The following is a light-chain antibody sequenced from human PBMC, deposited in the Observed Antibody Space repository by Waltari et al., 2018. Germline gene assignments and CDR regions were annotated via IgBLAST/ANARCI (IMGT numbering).Light chain of an antibody. CDR3: QQRSAWPLT. CDR2: DAS. Sequence: EIVLPQSPATLSLSPGETAPLSCSASQSIGPYLAWYQQKPGQAPRLLIYDASNRATGIPARFSGSGSGTDFTLTISSLEPEDFAVYYCQQRSAWPLTFGQGTRLEIK. V-gene: IGKV3-11*01. CDR1: QSIGPY. J-gene: IGKJ5*01.